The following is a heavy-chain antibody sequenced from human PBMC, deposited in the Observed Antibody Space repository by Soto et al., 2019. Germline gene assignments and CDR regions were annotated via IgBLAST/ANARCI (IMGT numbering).Heavy chain of an antibody. J-gene: IGHJ5*02. V-gene: IGHV4-31*03. CDR3: ARDGRAVAGMAQGFDP. CDR2: IYYSGST. CDR1: GGSISSGGYY. Sequence: QVQLQESGPGLVKPSQTLSLTCTVSGGSISSGGYYWSWIRQHPGKGLEWIGYIYYSGSTYYNPSLKSRVTISVDTSKNQFSLKLSSVTAADTAVYYCARDGRAVAGMAQGFDPWGQGTLVTVSS. D-gene: IGHD6-19*01.